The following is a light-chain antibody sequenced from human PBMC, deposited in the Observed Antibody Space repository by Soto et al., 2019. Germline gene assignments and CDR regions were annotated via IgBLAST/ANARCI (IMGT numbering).Light chain of an antibody. J-gene: IGKJ5*01. Sequence: DIQMTQSPSSLSASVGDRVTITCRASQSISSFLNWFQQKPGKAPKLLIYAASSLQSGVPSRFSGSGSGTDFTLTISSLQPEAFATYYCQQSYGTPPTFGQGTRLEIK. CDR1: QSISSF. V-gene: IGKV1-39*01. CDR2: AAS. CDR3: QQSYGTPPT.